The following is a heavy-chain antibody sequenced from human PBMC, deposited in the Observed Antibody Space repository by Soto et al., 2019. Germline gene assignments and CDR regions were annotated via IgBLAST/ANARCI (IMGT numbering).Heavy chain of an antibody. CDR3: AREVRTVTTVGVGYGMDV. CDR1: GGSISSGGYY. V-gene: IGHV4-31*03. CDR2: IYYSGST. D-gene: IGHD4-17*01. Sequence: QVQLQESGPGLVKPSQTLSLTCTVSGGSISSGGYYWSWIGQHPGKGLEWIGYIYYSGSTYYNPSLKSRVTMSVDTSKNPFSLKLSSVTAADTAVYYCAREVRTVTTVGVGYGMDVWGQGTTVTVSS. J-gene: IGHJ6*02.